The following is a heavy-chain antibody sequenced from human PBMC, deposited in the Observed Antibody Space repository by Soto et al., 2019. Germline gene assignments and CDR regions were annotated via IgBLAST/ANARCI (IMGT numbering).Heavy chain of an antibody. CDR3: VRDGTKTLRDWFDP. CDR2: IYATGTT. V-gene: IGHV4-4*07. Sequence: SETLSLTCTVSGASISGFYWSWIRKSAEKGLEWIGRIYATGTTDYNPSLKSRVMMSVDTSKKQFSLKLRSVTAADTAVYYCVRDGTKTLRDWFDPWGQGISVTVSS. J-gene: IGHJ5*02. CDR1: GASISGFY. D-gene: IGHD1-1*01.